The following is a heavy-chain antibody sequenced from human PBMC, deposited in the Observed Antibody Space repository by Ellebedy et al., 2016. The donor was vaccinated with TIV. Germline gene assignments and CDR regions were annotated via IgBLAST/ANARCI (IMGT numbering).Heavy chain of an antibody. CDR2: FNLSGTT. J-gene: IGHJ4*02. CDR3: AKWTVGYCSSASCYTGDY. V-gene: IGHV4-34*01. CDR1: GGSFNNYY. Sequence: MPSETLSLTCAVYGGSFNNYYWSWIRQLPGKGLEWIGEFNLSGTTNYNPSLKSRVTISVDTSKNQFSLKLNSVTAADTAVYYCAKWTVGYCSSASCYTGDYWGQGTLVTVSS. D-gene: IGHD2-2*02.